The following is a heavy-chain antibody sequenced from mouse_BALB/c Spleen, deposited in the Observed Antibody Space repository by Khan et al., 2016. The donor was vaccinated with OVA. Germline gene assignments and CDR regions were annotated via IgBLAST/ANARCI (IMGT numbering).Heavy chain of an antibody. V-gene: IGHV5-9-4*01. D-gene: IGHD2-4*01. Sequence: EVELVESGGGLVKPGGSLKLSCAASGFTFSSYAMSWVRQSPEKRLEWVAEISSGGSYTYYPDTMTGRFTISRDNAKNTRYLEMSSQRSEDTAMYYCARGEDDYDEAWFAYWGQGTLVTVSA. J-gene: IGHJ3*01. CDR3: ARGEDDYDEAWFAY. CDR1: GFTFSSYA. CDR2: ISSGGSYT.